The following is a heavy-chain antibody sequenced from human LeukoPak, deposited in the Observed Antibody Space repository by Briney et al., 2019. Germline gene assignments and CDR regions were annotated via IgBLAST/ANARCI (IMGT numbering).Heavy chain of an antibody. D-gene: IGHD5-12*01. CDR3: ARGNARGYSGYPIDY. Sequence: ASVKVSCKASGYTFTSYDINWVRQAPGQGLEWMGWMNPYSGNTGYAQTFHGRVTTTRNTTIRTAYMELSSLRSEDTAVYYFARGNARGYSGYPIDYWGQGTLVTVSS. CDR2: MNPYSGNT. V-gene: IGHV1-8*01. CDR1: GYTFTSYD. J-gene: IGHJ4*02.